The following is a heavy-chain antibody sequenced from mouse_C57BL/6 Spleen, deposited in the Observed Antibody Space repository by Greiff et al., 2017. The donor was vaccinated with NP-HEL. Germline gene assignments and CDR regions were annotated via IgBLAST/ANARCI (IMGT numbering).Heavy chain of an antibody. J-gene: IGHJ4*01. CDR3: ARNYDYDGYAMDY. CDR1: GFSLTSYA. D-gene: IGHD2-4*01. CDR2: IWTGGGT. V-gene: IGHV2-9-1*01. Sequence: QVQLKESGPGLVAPSQSLSITCTVSGFSLTSYAISWVRQPPGQGLEWLGVIWTGGGTNYNSSLKSSLSISKDNSKSQVFLKMNSLQTDDTARYYCARNYDYDGYAMDYWGQGTSVTVSS.